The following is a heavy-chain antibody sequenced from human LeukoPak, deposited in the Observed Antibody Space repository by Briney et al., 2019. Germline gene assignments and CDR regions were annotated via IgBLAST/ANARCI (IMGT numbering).Heavy chain of an antibody. J-gene: IGHJ4*02. CDR1: GGSISSGSSY. D-gene: IGHD6-19*01. V-gene: IGHV4-61*02. CDR2: MYTSGST. Sequence: SETLSLTCTVSGGSISSGSSYWSWIRQPAGKGLEWIGRMYTSGSTNYNPSLKTRVTISVDTSKNQFSLKMTSVTAADTAVYYCTRGSITVDHWGQGTLVTVSS. CDR3: TRGSITVDH.